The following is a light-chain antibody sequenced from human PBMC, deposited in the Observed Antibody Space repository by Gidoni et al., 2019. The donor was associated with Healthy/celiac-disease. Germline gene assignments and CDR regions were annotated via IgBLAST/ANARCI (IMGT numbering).Light chain of an antibody. CDR3: QQYGSSPFT. J-gene: IGKJ3*01. CDR1: QSVSSSY. V-gene: IGKV3-20*01. CDR2: GAS. Sequence: GERATLSCRASQSVSSSYLAWYQQKPGQAPRLLIYGASSRATGIPDRFSGSGSGTDFTLTISRLEPEDFAVYYCQQYGSSPFTFGPGTKVDIK.